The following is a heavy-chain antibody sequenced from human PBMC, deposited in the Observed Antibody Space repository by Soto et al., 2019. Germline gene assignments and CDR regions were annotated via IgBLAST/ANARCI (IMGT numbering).Heavy chain of an antibody. D-gene: IGHD4-17*01. CDR3: ARTYGDYGGRFDY. J-gene: IGHJ4*02. CDR2: IYYSGST. V-gene: IGHV4-39*07. CDR1: GGSISSSSYY. Sequence: PSETLSLTCTVSGGSISSSSYYWGWIRQPPGKGLEWIGSIYYSGSTYYNPSLKSRVTISVDTSKNQFSLKLSSVTAADTAVYYCARTYGDYGGRFDYWGQGTLVTVSS.